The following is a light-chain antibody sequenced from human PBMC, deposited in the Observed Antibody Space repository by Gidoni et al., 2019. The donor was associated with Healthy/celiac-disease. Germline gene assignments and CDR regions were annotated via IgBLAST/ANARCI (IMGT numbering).Light chain of an antibody. Sequence: IQMTQSPSTLSASVGDRVPITCRASRSINSWLAWYQQKPGKAPKLLIYKASSLESGVPSRFSGSGSGTEFTLTIISLQPDDFATYYCQQYNSYSLTFGGGTKVEIK. CDR2: KAS. CDR3: QQYNSYSLT. J-gene: IGKJ4*01. CDR1: RSINSW. V-gene: IGKV1-5*03.